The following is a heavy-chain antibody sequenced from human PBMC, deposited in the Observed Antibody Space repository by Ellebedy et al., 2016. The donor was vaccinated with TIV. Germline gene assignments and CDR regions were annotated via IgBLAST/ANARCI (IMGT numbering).Heavy chain of an antibody. V-gene: IGHV3-48*02. Sequence: GESLKISXAASGFTFSSYSMNWVRQAPGKGLEWVSYISSSSSTIYYADSVKGRFTISRDNAKNSLYLQMNSLRDEDTAVYYCARGVHHWDEDFGYWGQGTLVTVSS. CDR1: GFTFSSYS. CDR3: ARGVHHWDEDFGY. CDR2: ISSSSSTI. D-gene: IGHD3-3*01. J-gene: IGHJ4*02.